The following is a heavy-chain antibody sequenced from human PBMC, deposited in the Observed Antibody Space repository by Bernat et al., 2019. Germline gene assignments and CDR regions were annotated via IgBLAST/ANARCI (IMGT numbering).Heavy chain of an antibody. CDR1: GFTFSSYA. CDR2: ISGSGGST. CDR3: AREDIVVVPAAIEDGMDV. D-gene: IGHD2-2*02. V-gene: IGHV3-23*01. J-gene: IGHJ6*02. Sequence: EVQLLESGGGLVQPGGSLRLSCAASGFTFSSYAMSWVRQAPGKGLEWVSAISGSGGSTYYADSVKGRFTISRDNSKNTLYLQMNSLRAEDTAVYYCAREDIVVVPAAIEDGMDVWGQGTTVTVSS.